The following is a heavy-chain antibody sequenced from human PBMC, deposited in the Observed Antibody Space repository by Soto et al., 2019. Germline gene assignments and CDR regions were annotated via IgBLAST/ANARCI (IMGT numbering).Heavy chain of an antibody. CDR2: ISGSGGST. J-gene: IGHJ4*02. CDR3: AKDIVLRYFAWLPHGSDY. V-gene: IGHV3-23*01. Sequence: EVQLLESGGGLVQPGGSLRLSCAASGFTFSSYAMSWVRQAPGKGLEWVSAISGSGGSTYYADSVKGRFTISRDNSKNAQDRQMNSLRAEDTAVYYCAKDIVLRYFAWLPHGSDYWGQGTRVTVSS. D-gene: IGHD3-9*01. CDR1: GFTFSSYA.